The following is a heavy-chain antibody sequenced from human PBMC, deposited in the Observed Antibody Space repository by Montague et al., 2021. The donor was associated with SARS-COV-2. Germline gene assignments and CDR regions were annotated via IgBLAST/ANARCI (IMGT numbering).Heavy chain of an antibody. CDR2: ICYTGST. CDR1: GGSMNSGGYY. CDR3: ARGRGYTGYDSD. J-gene: IGHJ4*02. D-gene: IGHD5-12*01. Sequence: TLSLTCTVSGGSMNSGGYYWSWVRQHPGKGLEWIGYICYTGSTFYNPSLKSRLTMSVDTSQDQFSLRLISVTAADTAVYYCARGRGYTGYDSDWGQGTLVTVTS. V-gene: IGHV4-31*03.